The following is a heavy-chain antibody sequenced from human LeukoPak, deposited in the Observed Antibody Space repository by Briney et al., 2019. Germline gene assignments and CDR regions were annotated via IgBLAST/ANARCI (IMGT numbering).Heavy chain of an antibody. D-gene: IGHD3-22*01. Sequence: GESLRLSCAASGFTFSDYYMSWIRQAPGKGLEWVSYISSSGSTIYYADSVKGRFTISRDNAKNSLYLQMNSLRAEDTAVYYCARGKYYYDSSGYYAPDYWGQGTLVTVSS. V-gene: IGHV3-11*01. J-gene: IGHJ4*02. CDR1: GFTFSDYY. CDR3: ARGKYYYDSSGYYAPDY. CDR2: ISSSGSTI.